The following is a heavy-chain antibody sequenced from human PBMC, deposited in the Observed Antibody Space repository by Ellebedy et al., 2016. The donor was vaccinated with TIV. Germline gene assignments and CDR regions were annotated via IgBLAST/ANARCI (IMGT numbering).Heavy chain of an antibody. D-gene: IGHD1-26*01. V-gene: IGHV3-66*01. CDR3: ARDSRANIGSL. CDR2: LYGDDRA. CDR1: GSSVNTDY. J-gene: IGHJ4*02. Sequence: GGSLRLSCAVSGSSVNTDYMSWVRQAPGKGPEWVSILYGDDRAFYADSVRGRFTISRDNSKNTLHLEMNSLRVEDTATYFCARDSRANIGSLWGQGTLVTVSS.